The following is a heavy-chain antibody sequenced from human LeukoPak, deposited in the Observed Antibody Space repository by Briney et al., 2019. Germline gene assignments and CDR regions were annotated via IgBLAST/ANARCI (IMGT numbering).Heavy chain of an antibody. J-gene: IGHJ3*01. CDR2: ISGSSSQV. CDR1: GFSFSIYN. D-gene: IGHD3-22*01. V-gene: IGHV3-21*01. CDR3: ARDQYYPDTSGYPYDV. Sequence: PGGSLRLSCEASGFSFSIYNMNWVRLAPGKGLEWVSSISGSSSQVWYADSVKGRFTSSRDNAKNSLYLQMSSLRVEDTAVYYCARDQYYPDTSGYPYDVWGQGTMVTVSS.